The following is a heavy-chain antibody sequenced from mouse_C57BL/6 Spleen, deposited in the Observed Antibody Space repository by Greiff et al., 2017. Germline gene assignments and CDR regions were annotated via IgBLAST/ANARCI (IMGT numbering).Heavy chain of an antibody. J-gene: IGHJ1*03. V-gene: IGHV1-55*01. CDR1: GYTFTSYW. D-gene: IGHD2-1*01. CDR2: IYPGSGST. CDR3: AKHYGNYWYFDV. Sequence: VQLQQPGAELVKPGASVKMSCKASGYTFTSYWITWVKQRPGQGLEWIGDIYPGSGSTNYNEKFKSKATLTVDTSSSTAYMQLSSLTSEDSAVYYCAKHYGNYWYFDVWGTGTTVTVSS.